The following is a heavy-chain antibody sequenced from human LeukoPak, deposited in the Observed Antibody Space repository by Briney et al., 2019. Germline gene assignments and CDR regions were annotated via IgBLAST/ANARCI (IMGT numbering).Heavy chain of an antibody. CDR1: GFTFSSYS. Sequence: GGSLRLSCAASGFTFSSYSMNWVRQAPGKGLEWVSSISSSSSSYIYYADSVKGRFTISRDNAKNSLYLQMNSLRAEDTAVYYCARDFKVVVAATPEDYWGQGTLVTVSS. V-gene: IGHV3-21*01. D-gene: IGHD2-15*01. J-gene: IGHJ4*02. CDR3: ARDFKVVVAATPEDY. CDR2: ISSSSSSYI.